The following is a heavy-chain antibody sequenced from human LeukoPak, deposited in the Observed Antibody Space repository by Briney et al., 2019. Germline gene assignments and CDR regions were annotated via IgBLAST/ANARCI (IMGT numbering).Heavy chain of an antibody. CDR2: ISSSSSTI. V-gene: IGHV3-48*01. CDR3: AGACSTSCYR. CDR1: GFTFSSYS. D-gene: IGHD2-2*01. J-gene: IGHJ4*02. Sequence: GGSLRLSCAASGFTFSSYSMNWVRQAPGKGLEWVSYISSSSSTIYYADSVKGRFTISRDNAKNSLYLQMNSLRAEDTAVYYCAGACSTSCYRWGQGTLVTVSS.